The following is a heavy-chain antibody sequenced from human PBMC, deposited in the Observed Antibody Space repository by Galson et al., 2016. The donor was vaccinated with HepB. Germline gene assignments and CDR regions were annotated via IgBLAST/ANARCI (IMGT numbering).Heavy chain of an antibody. J-gene: IGHJ6*04. CDR2: IYSGGDT. CDR3: ARDPGLRNGMGG. D-gene: IGHD4-17*01. CDR1: GFTVSSDY. Sequence: SLRLSFAVSGFTVSSDYMSWVRQAPGKELEWVSVIYSGGDTYYADSVKGRFTISRDNSKNTLYLQMSSLRTEDTAVYFCARDPGLRNGMGGWGKGTTVTVSS. V-gene: IGHV3-66*02.